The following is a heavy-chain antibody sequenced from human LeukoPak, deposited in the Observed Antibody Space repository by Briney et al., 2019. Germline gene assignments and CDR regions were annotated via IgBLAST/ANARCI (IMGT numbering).Heavy chain of an antibody. Sequence: SVKVSCKASGGTFSNYAISWVRQAPGQGLEWMGGIIPIFGTANYAQKFQGRVTITADESTSTAYMELSSLRSEDTAVYYCARDVLRFLEWPHSGYYYMDVWGKGTTVTVSS. CDR1: GGTFSNYA. CDR3: ARDVLRFLEWPHSGYYYMDV. CDR2: IIPIFGTA. V-gene: IGHV1-69*01. D-gene: IGHD3-3*01. J-gene: IGHJ6*03.